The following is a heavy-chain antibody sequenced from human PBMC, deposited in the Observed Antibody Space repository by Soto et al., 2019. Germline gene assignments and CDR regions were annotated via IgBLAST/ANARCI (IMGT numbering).Heavy chain of an antibody. CDR2: IRSKANTYAT. D-gene: IGHD3-22*01. V-gene: IGHV3-73*01. CDR3: ARGPLTATEYYYDSSGSTLFDY. CDR1: GFTFSASA. Sequence: GGSLRLSCAASGFTFSASAMHWVRQASGKGLEWVGCIRSKANTYATAYAASVNGRFTISRDDSKNTAYLQMISLKTEDTAVYYCARGPLTATEYYYDSSGSTLFDYWGQGTLVTVSS. J-gene: IGHJ4*02.